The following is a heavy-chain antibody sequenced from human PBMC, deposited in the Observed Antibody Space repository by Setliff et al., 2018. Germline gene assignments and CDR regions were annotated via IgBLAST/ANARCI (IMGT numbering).Heavy chain of an antibody. CDR3: ARTGTYRYFDY. Sequence: SETLSLTCAASGGSFTYYYWTWIRQPPGKGLEWIGEISHSGSTNYNPSLKSRLTISVDTSKNQFSLKLNSVTAADTAVYYCARTGTYRYFDYWGRGTLVTVSS. CDR2: ISHSGST. V-gene: IGHV4-34*01. CDR1: GGSFTYYY. J-gene: IGHJ4*02. D-gene: IGHD1-1*01.